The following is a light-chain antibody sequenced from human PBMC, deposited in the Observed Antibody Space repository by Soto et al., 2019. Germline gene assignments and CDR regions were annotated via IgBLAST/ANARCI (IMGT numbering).Light chain of an antibody. V-gene: IGKV4-1*01. J-gene: IGKJ3*01. CDR1: QSVLYSSNNKNY. CDR2: WAS. CDR3: QQYYRTPRT. Sequence: DIVMTQSPDSLAVSLGERATINCKSSQSVLYSSNNKNYLAWYQQKPGQPPKLLIYWASTRESGVPDRFSGSRSGTDFTLTVSSLQAEDVAVYYCQQYYRTPRTFGPGTKVDIK.